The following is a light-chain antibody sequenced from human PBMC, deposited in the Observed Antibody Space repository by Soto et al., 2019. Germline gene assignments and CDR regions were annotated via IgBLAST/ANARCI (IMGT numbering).Light chain of an antibody. CDR3: QQYNNWPPKFT. CDR2: EAS. CDR1: QSVRSN. V-gene: IGKV3-15*01. Sequence: EIVMTQSPATLSVSPGERATLACRASQSVRSNLAWYQQKPGQAPRLLIFEASTRATGIPARFSGSGSGTEFTLTISSLQSEDFAVYYCQQYNNWPPKFTFGQGTKLEIK. J-gene: IGKJ2*01.